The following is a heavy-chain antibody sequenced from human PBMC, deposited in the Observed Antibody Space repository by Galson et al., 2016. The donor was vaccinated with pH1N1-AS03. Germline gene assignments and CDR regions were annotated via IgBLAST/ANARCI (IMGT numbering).Heavy chain of an antibody. CDR1: GYTFSTYG. V-gene: IGHV1-18*04. J-gene: IGHJ3*02. Sequence: SVKVSCKASGYTFSTYGVSWVRQAPGQGLEWMGWISGYDDDTNYAQNVAGRVTMTTDKSTSTVYMELRSLRSDDKAVYYCARDRGFRPDTFDIWGQGTGVTVSS. CDR2: ISGYDDDT. CDR3: ARDRGFRPDTFDI.